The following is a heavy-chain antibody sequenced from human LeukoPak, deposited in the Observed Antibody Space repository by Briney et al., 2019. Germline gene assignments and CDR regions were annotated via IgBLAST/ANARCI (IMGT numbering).Heavy chain of an antibody. J-gene: IGHJ4*02. D-gene: IGHD1-26*01. V-gene: IGHV3-7*05. CDR1: GCTFSRYW. CDR2: IKQGGSEI. CDR3: AGVGAKTYYFDY. Sequence: PGGSLRLSCAASGCTFSRYWVICVRQAPGKGREWVANIKQGGSEIYYADSVKGRFTISRDNAKNSLYLQMSSLRAEDTAVYYCAGVGAKTYYFDYWGQGTLVTVSS.